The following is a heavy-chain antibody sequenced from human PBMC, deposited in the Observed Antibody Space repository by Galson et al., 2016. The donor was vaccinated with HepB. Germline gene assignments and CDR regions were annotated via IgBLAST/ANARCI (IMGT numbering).Heavy chain of an antibody. CDR1: GFTFSAYD. CDR2: IGTAGDT. V-gene: IGHV3-13*01. CDR3: VRGPDYGDYLWYFDY. D-gene: IGHD4-17*01. Sequence: SLRLSCAASGFTFSAYDMHWVRQATGNGLEWVSAIGTAGDTYYPGSVKGRFTISRENAKNSLYLQMNSLRAGDTAVYYCVRGPDYGDYLWYFDYWGQGTLVTVSS. J-gene: IGHJ4*02.